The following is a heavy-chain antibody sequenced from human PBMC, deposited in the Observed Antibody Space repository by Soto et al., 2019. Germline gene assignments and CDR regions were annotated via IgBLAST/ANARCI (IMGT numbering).Heavy chain of an antibody. Sequence: GGSLRLSCAASGFTFSSYAMHWVRQAPGKGLEWVAVISYDGSNKYYADSVKGRFTISRDNSKNTLYLQMNSLRAEDTAVNYCARARLKAAAGRESYYYYGMDVWGQGTTVTVSS. D-gene: IGHD6-13*01. CDR2: ISYDGSNK. J-gene: IGHJ6*02. CDR3: ARARLKAAAGRESYYYYGMDV. V-gene: IGHV3-30-3*01. CDR1: GFTFSSYA.